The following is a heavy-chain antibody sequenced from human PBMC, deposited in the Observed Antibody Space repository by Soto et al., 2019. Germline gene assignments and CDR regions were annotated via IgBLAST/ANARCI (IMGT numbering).Heavy chain of an antibody. D-gene: IGHD5-12*01. CDR2: IYYSGST. Sequence: SETLSLTCTVSGGSISSYYWSWIRQPPGKGLEWIGYIYYSGSTNYNPSLKSRVAISVDTSKNQFSLKLSSVTAADTAVYYCARELEYSGYDYVQDAFDIWGQGTMVTVSS. J-gene: IGHJ3*02. CDR1: GGSISSYY. V-gene: IGHV4-59*01. CDR3: ARELEYSGYDYVQDAFDI.